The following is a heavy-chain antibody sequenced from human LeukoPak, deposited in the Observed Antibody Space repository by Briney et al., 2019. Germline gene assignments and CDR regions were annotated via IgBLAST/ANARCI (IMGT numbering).Heavy chain of an antibody. CDR1: GFTVSSNY. D-gene: IGHD6-19*01. CDR3: AKDRYSSGWYDYFDY. Sequence: GGSLRLSCAASGFTVSSNYMSWVRQAPGKGLEWVSVIYSGGSTYYADSVKGRFTISRDNSKNTLYLQMNSLRAEDTAVYYCAKDRYSSGWYDYFDYWGQGTLVTVSS. V-gene: IGHV3-53*01. CDR2: IYSGGST. J-gene: IGHJ4*02.